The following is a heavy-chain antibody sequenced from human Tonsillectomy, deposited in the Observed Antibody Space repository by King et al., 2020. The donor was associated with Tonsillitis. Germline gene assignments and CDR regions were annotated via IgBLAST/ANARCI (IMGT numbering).Heavy chain of an antibody. J-gene: IGHJ4*02. CDR3: ARDYVVGGYYDSSGYSL. CDR2: ISAYNGNT. Sequence: VQLVESGAEVKKPGASVKVSCKASGYTFTSYGISWVRQAPGQGLEWMGWISAYNGNTNYAQKLQGRVTMTTDTSTSTAYMELRSLRSDDTAVYYCARDYVVGGYYDSSGYSLWGQGTLVTVSS. CDR1: GYTFTSYG. V-gene: IGHV1-18*04. D-gene: IGHD3-22*01.